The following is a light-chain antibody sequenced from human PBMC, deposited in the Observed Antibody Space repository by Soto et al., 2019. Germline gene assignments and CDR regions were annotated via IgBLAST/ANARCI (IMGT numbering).Light chain of an antibody. CDR1: QTISFS. CDR2: DAS. CDR3: QQSYTTPWT. V-gene: IGKV1-39*01. Sequence: DIQMTQSPSTLSASVGDRVTITCRASQTISFSLAWYQQKPGKAPKLLTYDASTLQSGVPSRFSGSASGTDFTLTISSLQPEDFATYYCQQSYTTPWTFGQGTKVDTK. J-gene: IGKJ1*01.